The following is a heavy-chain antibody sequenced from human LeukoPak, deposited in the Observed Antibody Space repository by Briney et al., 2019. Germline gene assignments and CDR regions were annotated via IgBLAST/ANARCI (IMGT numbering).Heavy chain of an antibody. CDR1: GYTFTSYY. J-gene: IGHJ6*02. CDR3: ASPSYYYYGMDV. CDR2: INPSGGST. V-gene: IGHV1-46*01. Sequence: ASVTLSCKASGYTFTSYYMHWVRQAPGQGLEWMGIINPSGGSTSYAQKFQGRVTMTRDTSTSTVYTELSSLRSEDTAVYYCASPSYYYYGMDVWGQGTTVTVSS.